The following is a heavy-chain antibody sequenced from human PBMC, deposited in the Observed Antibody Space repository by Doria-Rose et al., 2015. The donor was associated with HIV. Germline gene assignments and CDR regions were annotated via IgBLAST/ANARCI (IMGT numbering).Heavy chain of an antibody. CDR2: IYSGGST. D-gene: IGHD2-2*01. J-gene: IGHJ4*02. CDR1: GFTVTTTY. CDR3: ARDSTKLGFYFDY. Sequence: VQLQESGGGLIQPGGSLRLSCAASGFTVTTTYMSWVRQAPGKGLEWVSVIYSGGSTYYVDSVMGRFTISRDTSKNTVYLQMNSLRAEDTAFYYCARDSTKLGFYFDYWGQGALVTVSS. V-gene: IGHV3-53*01.